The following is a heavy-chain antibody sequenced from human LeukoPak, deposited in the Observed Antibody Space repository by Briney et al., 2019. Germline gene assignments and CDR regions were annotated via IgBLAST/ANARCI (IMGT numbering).Heavy chain of an antibody. CDR2: INHSGST. D-gene: IGHD1-14*01. Sequence: GSLRLSCAASGFTFSSYSMNWIRQPPGKGLEWIGEINHSGSTNYNPSLKSRVTISVDTSKNQFSLKLSSVTAADTAVYYCARVRRSANRYYYYYYGMDVWGQGTTVTVSS. V-gene: IGHV4-34*01. CDR3: ARVRRSANRYYYYYYGMDV. CDR1: GFTFSSYS. J-gene: IGHJ6*02.